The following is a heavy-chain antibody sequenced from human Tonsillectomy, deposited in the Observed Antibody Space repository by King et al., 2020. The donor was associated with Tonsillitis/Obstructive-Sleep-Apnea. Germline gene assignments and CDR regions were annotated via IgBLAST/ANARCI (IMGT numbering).Heavy chain of an antibody. Sequence: QLQESGPGLVKPSQTLSLTCTVSGGSISSGGYYWSWIRQHPGKGLEWIGYIYYSGSTYYNPSLKSLVTISLDTSKHQFSLKLSSVTAADTAVYSCATGTVGNGWFDPWGQGTLVTVSS. CDR2: IYYSGST. D-gene: IGHD1-26*01. V-gene: IGHV4-31*01. CDR1: GGSISSGGYY. CDR3: ATGTVGNGWFDP. J-gene: IGHJ5*02.